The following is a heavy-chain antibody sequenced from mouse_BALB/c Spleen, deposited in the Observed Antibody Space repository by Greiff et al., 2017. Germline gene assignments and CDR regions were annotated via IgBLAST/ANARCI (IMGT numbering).Heavy chain of an antibody. D-gene: IGHD2-10*01. V-gene: IGHV1-54*01. Sequence: VQLQQSGAELVRPGTSVKVSCKASGYAFTNYLIEWVKQRPGQGLEWIGVINPGSGGTNYNEKFKGKATLTADKSSSTAYMQLSSLTSDDSAVYFCAREGLLFDYWGQGTTLTVSS. J-gene: IGHJ2*01. CDR1: GYAFTNYL. CDR3: AREGLLFDY. CDR2: INPGSGGT.